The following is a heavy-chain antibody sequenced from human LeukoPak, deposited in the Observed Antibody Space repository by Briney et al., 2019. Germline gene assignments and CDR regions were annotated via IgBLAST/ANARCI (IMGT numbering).Heavy chain of an antibody. J-gene: IGHJ4*02. CDR1: GYTFTSYA. D-gene: IGHD6-13*01. V-gene: IGHV1-3*01. CDR2: INAGNGNT. Sequence: ASVKVSCKASGYTFTSYAMHWVRQAPGQRLEWMGWINAGNGNTKYSQKFQGRVTITRDTSASTAYMELSSLRSEDTAVYYCARTALLAAAGLVFDYWGQETLVTVSS. CDR3: ARTALLAAAGLVFDY.